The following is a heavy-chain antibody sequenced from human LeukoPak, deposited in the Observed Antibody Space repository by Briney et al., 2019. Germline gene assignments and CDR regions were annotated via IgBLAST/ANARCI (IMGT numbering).Heavy chain of an antibody. CDR3: ARGRIQLFPYFDY. D-gene: IGHD5-18*01. Sequence: GGSLRLSCAASGFTFSSYGMHWVRQAPGKGLEWVAVIWYDGSNKYYADSVKGRFTISRGNSKNTLYLQMNSLRAEDTAVYYCARGRIQLFPYFDYWGQGTLVTVSS. J-gene: IGHJ4*02. V-gene: IGHV3-33*01. CDR2: IWYDGSNK. CDR1: GFTFSSYG.